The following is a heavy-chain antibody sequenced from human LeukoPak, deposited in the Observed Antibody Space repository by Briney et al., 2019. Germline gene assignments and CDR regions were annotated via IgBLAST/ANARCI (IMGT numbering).Heavy chain of an antibody. D-gene: IGHD4-17*01. CDR3: AKDRGYGSYGDYVEVYY. CDR1: GFTFSSYA. J-gene: IGHJ4*02. V-gene: IGHV3-23*01. Sequence: QTGGSLRLSCAASGFTFSSYAMSWVRQAPGKGLEWVSAISGSGGSTYYADSVKGRFTISRDNSKNTLYLQMNSLRAEDTAVYYCAKDRGYGSYGDYVEVYYWGQGTLVTVSS. CDR2: ISGSGGST.